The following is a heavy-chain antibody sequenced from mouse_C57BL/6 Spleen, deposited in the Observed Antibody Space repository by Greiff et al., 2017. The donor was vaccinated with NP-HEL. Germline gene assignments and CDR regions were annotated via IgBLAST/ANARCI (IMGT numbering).Heavy chain of an antibody. CDR1: GYTFTSYW. J-gene: IGHJ2*01. D-gene: IGHD2-2*01. CDR2: IYPGSGST. Sequence: VQLQQSGAELVKPGASVKMSCKASGYTFTSYWITWVKQRPGQGLEWIGDIYPGSGSTNYNEKFKSKATLTVDTSSSTAYMQLSSLTSEDSAVYYCASRSYYGYDDVSFDYWGQSTTLTVSS. CDR3: ASRSYYGYDDVSFDY. V-gene: IGHV1-55*01.